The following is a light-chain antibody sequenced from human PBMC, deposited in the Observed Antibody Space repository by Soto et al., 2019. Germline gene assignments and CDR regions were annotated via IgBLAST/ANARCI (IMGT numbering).Light chain of an antibody. Sequence: EIVLTQSPATLSSSPGETATLSCRASQYVGTRLAWYQHKPGQAPRLLIYYTSNRVTGIPARFSGSGSGTDFTLTINSLAPEDFAIYYCHQRQSWPRTFGQGTKVDIK. CDR1: QYVGTR. J-gene: IGKJ1*01. V-gene: IGKV3-11*01. CDR2: YTS. CDR3: HQRQSWPRT.